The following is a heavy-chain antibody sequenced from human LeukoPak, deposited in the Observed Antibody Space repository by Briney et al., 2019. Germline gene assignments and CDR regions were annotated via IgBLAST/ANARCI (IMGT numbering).Heavy chain of an antibody. Sequence: SGGSLRLSCAASRFTFSSYAMSWVRQAPGRGLEWVSTIGGTGDKTYYADSAKGRFTISRDNSQNTLYLQMNSLRAEDTAVYYCARDYADYVGYFFFDYWGQGTLVTVSS. CDR3: ARDYADYVGYFFFDY. V-gene: IGHV3-23*01. CDR2: IGGTGDKT. J-gene: IGHJ4*02. D-gene: IGHD4-17*01. CDR1: RFTFSSYA.